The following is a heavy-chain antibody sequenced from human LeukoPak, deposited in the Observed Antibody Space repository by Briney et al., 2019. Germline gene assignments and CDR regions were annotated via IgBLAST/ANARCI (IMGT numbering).Heavy chain of an antibody. V-gene: IGHV4-4*02. Sequence: SETLSLTCAVSGGSISSSSGNCWTWVRQPPGKGLEWIGEIYLSGSTNYNPSLKSRVTMLLDKSKNQFSLKLSSVTAADTAVYYCARNGGNSDFDYWGQGTLVTVSS. CDR1: GGSISSSSGNC. D-gene: IGHD4-23*01. CDR2: IYLSGST. J-gene: IGHJ4*02. CDR3: ARNGGNSDFDY.